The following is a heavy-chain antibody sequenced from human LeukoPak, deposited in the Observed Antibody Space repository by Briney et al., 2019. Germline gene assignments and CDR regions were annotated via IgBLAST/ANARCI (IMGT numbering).Heavy chain of an antibody. J-gene: IGHJ5*02. V-gene: IGHV3-9*01. CDR1: GFTFDDYA. CDR2: ISWNSGSI. CDR3: ATKPPTNWGLA. D-gene: IGHD7-27*01. Sequence: GGSLRLSCAASGFTFDDYAMHWVRQAPGKGLEWVSGISWNSGSIGYADSVKGRFTISRDNAKNSLYLQMNSLRAEDTALYYCATKPPTNWGLALGQGTLVTVSS.